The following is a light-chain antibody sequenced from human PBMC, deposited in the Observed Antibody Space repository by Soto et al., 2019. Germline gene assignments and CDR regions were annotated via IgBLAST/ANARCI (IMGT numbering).Light chain of an antibody. CDR3: QQCDKWPFT. CDR1: QSVSRN. Sequence: MGLQQSPGTLYVLQGERVTLSCGPSQSVSRNLAWYQQRPRQVPRLLFYAASTRATDVPGTFSGSGSGTDFTLIISRLQSEDFAVYYCQQCDKWPFTFGQGTKLEIK. CDR2: AAS. V-gene: IGKV3D-15*01. J-gene: IGKJ2*01.